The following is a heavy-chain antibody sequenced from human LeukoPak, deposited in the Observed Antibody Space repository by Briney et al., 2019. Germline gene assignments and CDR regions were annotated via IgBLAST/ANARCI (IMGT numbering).Heavy chain of an antibody. CDR1: GFTLRNTW. CDR3: ARDQSGSLDY. J-gene: IGHJ4*02. D-gene: IGHD1-26*01. V-gene: IGHV3-7*01. Sequence: GGSLRLSCAASGFTLRNTWMAWVRQAPGKGLEWVANINQDASTKHYVDSVKGRFTISRDNAKNSLYLQMNSLRAEDTAVYCCARDQSGSLDYWGQGTLVTVSS. CDR2: INQDASTK.